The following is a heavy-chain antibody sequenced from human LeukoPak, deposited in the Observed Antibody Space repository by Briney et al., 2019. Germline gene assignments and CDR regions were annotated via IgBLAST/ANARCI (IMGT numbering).Heavy chain of an antibody. Sequence: SETLSLTCAVYGGSFSGYYWSWIRQPPGKGLEWIGEINHSGSTNYSPSLKSRVTISVDTSKNQFSLKLSSVTAADTALYYCASSSGSGSYWLDYWGQGNLVTVSS. V-gene: IGHV4-34*01. D-gene: IGHD1-26*01. CDR3: ASSSGSGSYWLDY. CDR2: INHSGST. CDR1: GGSFSGYY. J-gene: IGHJ4*02.